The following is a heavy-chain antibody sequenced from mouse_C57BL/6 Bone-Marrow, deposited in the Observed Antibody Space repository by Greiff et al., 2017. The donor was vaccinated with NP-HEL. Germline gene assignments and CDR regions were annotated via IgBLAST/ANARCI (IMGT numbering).Heavy chain of an antibody. CDR3: ARVDGYYNPWYFDV. J-gene: IGHJ1*03. Sequence: EVQLVESEGGLVQPGSSMKLSCTASGFTFSDYYMAWVRQVPEKGLEWVANINYDGSSTYYPDSLKIRFIISRDNAKNILYLQMSSLKSEATATDYCARVDGYYNPWYFDVWGTGTTVTVSS. V-gene: IGHV5-16*01. D-gene: IGHD2-3*01. CDR2: INYDGSST. CDR1: GFTFSDYY.